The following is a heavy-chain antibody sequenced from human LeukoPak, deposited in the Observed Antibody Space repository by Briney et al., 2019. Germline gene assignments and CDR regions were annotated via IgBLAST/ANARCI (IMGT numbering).Heavy chain of an antibody. CDR1: GGSISSYY. V-gene: IGHV4-59*08. D-gene: IGHD6-13*01. J-gene: IGHJ5*02. CDR3: ARVVDEHQLQTGWFDP. Sequence: SETLSLTCTVSGGSISSYYWSWIRQPPGKGLEWIGYIYYSGSTNYNPSLKSRVTISVDTSKNQLSLKLISVTAADTAVYYCARVVDEHQLQTGWFDPWGQGTLVTVSS. CDR2: IYYSGST.